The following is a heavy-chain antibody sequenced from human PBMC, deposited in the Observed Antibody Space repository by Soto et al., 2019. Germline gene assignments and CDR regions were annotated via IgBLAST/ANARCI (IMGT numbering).Heavy chain of an antibody. Sequence: QVQLVQSGAEVKKPGSSVKVSCKASGGTFSSYAISWVRQAPGQGLEWMGGIIPIFGTANYAEKFEDRVKITADESRSTAYMGLSRLRSEDPEVYYCARAVIGIAGYSGYRFDPWGPETLVTVSS. J-gene: IGHJ5*02. CDR2: IIPIFGTA. D-gene: IGHD5-12*01. CDR3: ARAVIGIAGYSGYRFDP. V-gene: IGHV1-69*01. CDR1: GGTFSSYA.